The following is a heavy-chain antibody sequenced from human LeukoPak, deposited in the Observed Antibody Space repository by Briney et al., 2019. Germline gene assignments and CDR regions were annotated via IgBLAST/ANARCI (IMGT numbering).Heavy chain of an antibody. Sequence: PSETLSLTCTVSGGSISSYYWSWIRQPPGKGLEWIGYIYYSGSTNYNPSLKSRVTISVDTSKNQFSLKLSSVTAADTAVYYCAREAAPVWGSYRRYYFDYWGQGTLVTVSS. CDR2: IYYSGST. CDR3: AREAAPVWGSYRRYYFDY. D-gene: IGHD3-16*02. J-gene: IGHJ4*02. CDR1: GGSISSYY. V-gene: IGHV4-59*01.